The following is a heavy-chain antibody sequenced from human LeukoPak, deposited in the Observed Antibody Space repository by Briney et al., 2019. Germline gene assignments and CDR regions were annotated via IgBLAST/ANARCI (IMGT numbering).Heavy chain of an antibody. Sequence: SETLSLTCIFSGGSISSFYWSWLGQPAGEGRERTGRIDISGRTNYNPSLRGRGTMSVDTSKNQFSLKLTSVTAADSAMYYGARVSGSRVWFDHWGQGTLVTVSS. CDR3: ARVSGSRVWFDH. CDR2: IDISGRT. D-gene: IGHD3-10*01. CDR1: GGSISSFY. V-gene: IGHV4-4*07. J-gene: IGHJ5*02.